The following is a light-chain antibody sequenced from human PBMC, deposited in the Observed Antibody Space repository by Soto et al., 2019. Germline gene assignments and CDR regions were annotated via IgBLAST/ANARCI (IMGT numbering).Light chain of an antibody. Sequence: QSALTQPASVSGSPGQSITIYCTGTSSDVGGYNYVSWYQQHPGKAPKLMIYDVSNRPSGVSNRFSGSKSGNTASLTISGLQAEDEADYYCRSYTSRSPDVGFGGGTKLTVL. J-gene: IGLJ2*01. CDR3: RSYTSRSPDVG. CDR1: SSDVGGYNY. CDR2: DVS. V-gene: IGLV2-14*01.